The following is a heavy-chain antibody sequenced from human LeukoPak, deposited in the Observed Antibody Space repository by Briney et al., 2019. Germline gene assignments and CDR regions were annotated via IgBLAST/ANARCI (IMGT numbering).Heavy chain of an antibody. Sequence: GASVKVSCKASGYTFTSYGNSWVRQAPGQGLEWMGWISAYNGNTNYAQKLQGRVTMTTDTSTSTAYMELRSLRSDDTAVYYCARRYDILTGYRQYWYFDLWGRGTLVTVSS. CDR1: GYTFTSYG. V-gene: IGHV1-18*01. D-gene: IGHD3-9*01. J-gene: IGHJ2*01. CDR3: ARRYDILTGYRQYWYFDL. CDR2: ISAYNGNT.